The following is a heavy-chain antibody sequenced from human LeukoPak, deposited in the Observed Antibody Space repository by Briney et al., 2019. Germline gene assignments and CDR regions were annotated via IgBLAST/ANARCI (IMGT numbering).Heavy chain of an antibody. V-gene: IGHV1-46*01. CDR3: ARNSGSGLDH. D-gene: IGHD1-26*01. CDR2: IDPSVGST. J-gene: IGHJ4*02. CDR1: GYTFTAYY. Sequence: GASVKVSCKASGYTFTAYYIQWVRQALGQGLEWMGLIDPSVGSTSNAQKFQGRITLTRDTSTSTVFMELTSLTSEDTAVYYCARNSGSGLDHWGQGTLVTVSS.